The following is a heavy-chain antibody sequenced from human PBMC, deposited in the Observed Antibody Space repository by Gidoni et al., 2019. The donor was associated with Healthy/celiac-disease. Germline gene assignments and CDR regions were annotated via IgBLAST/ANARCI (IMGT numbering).Heavy chain of an antibody. D-gene: IGHD2-8*01. J-gene: IGHJ5*02. Sequence: QVPLVQSGAEVKKPGSSVQVSCKASGGTFSSYAISGVRQAPGQGLEWMGRIIPILGIANYAQKFQGRVTITADKSTSTAYMELSSLRSEDTAVYYCARDLGCTNGVCYTGYNWFDPWGQGTLVTVSS. CDR3: ARDLGCTNGVCYTGYNWFDP. CDR1: GGTFSSYA. V-gene: IGHV1-69*04. CDR2: IIPILGIA.